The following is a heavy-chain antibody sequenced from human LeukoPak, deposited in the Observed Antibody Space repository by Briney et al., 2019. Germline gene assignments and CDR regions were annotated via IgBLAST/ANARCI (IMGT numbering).Heavy chain of an antibody. CDR1: GFTFSSYE. CDR2: ISSSGSTI. CDR3: ARDYGGSSPFDY. D-gene: IGHD4-23*01. Sequence: GGSLRLSCAASGFTFSSYEMHWVRQAPGKGLEWVSYISSSGSTIYYADSVKGRFTISRDNAKNSLYLQMNSLRAEDTAVYYCARDYGGSSPFDYWGQGTLVTVSS. V-gene: IGHV3-48*03. J-gene: IGHJ4*02.